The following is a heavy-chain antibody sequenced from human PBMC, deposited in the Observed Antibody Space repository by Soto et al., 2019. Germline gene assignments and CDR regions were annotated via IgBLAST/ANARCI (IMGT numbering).Heavy chain of an antibody. Sequence: GGSLRLSCAASGFTFDDYAMHWVRQAPGKGLEWVSGISWNSGSIGYADSVKGRFTISRDNAKNSLYLQMNSLRAEDTALYYCAKDISDCSSTSFYGTYYYYDIDASRQATTGTVSS. J-gene: IGHJ6*02. D-gene: IGHD2-2*01. CDR2: ISWNSGSI. V-gene: IGHV3-9*01. CDR1: GFTFDDYA. CDR3: AKDISDCSSTSFYGTYYYYDIDA.